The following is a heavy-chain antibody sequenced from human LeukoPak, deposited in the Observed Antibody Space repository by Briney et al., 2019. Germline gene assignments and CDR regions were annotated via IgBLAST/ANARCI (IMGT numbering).Heavy chain of an antibody. Sequence: SETLSLTCAVYGGSFSGYYWSWIRQPPGKGLEWIGYISYIGSTNYNPSLKSRVTISIDTSKNQFSLKLTSVTAADTAVYYCASDIGTGSKGFDIWGQVTMVSVPS. CDR2: ISYIGST. D-gene: IGHD3-10*01. CDR1: GGSFSGYY. J-gene: IGHJ3*02. V-gene: IGHV4-59*01. CDR3: ASDIGTGSKGFDI.